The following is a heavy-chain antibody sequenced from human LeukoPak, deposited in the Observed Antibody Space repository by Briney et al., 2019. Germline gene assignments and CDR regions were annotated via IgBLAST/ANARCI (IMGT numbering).Heavy chain of an antibody. Sequence: SQTLSLTCTVSGGSISSYYWSWIRQPPGKGLEWIGYIYYSGSTNYNPSLKSRVTISVDTSKNQFSLKLSSVTAADTAVYYCARGLAAAGTFDYWGQGTLVTVSS. CDR1: GGSISSYY. CDR3: ARGLAAAGTFDY. CDR2: IYYSGST. V-gene: IGHV4-59*01. J-gene: IGHJ4*02. D-gene: IGHD6-13*01.